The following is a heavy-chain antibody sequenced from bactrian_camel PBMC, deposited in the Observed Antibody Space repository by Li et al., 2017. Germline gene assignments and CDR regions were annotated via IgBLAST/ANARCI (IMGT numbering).Heavy chain of an antibody. V-gene: IGHV3S10*01. CDR2: VDSSGRT. Sequence: QLVESGGGLVQPEGSLTLACSVSGFTFSRYHMSWVRQAPGKGLEWVAGVDSSGRTAYADSVKGRFTISRDNARNTLYLQMNNLRYEDSAMYYCARSSCIDGTCPVAYRGQGTQVTVS. CDR1: GFTFSRYH. CDR3: ARSSCIDGTCPVAY. D-gene: IGHD1*01. J-gene: IGHJ4*01.